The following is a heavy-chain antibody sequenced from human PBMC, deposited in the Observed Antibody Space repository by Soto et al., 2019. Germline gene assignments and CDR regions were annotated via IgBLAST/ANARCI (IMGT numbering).Heavy chain of an antibody. V-gene: IGHV3-23*01. CDR1: GFTFSSYA. Sequence: GGSLRLSCAASGFTFSSYAMSWVRQAPGKGLEWVSAISGSGGSTYYADSVKGRFTISRDNSKNTLYLQMNSLRAEDTAVYYCAKSGTWAGNIVATGEFDYWGQGTLVTVSS. CDR3: AKSGTWAGNIVATGEFDY. CDR2: ISGSGGST. J-gene: IGHJ4*02. D-gene: IGHD5-12*01.